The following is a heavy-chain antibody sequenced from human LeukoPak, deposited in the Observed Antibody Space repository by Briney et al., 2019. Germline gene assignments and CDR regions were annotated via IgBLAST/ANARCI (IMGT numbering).Heavy chain of an antibody. Sequence: GGSLRLSCAASGFTFSSYAMSWVRQAPGKGLEWVSAISGSGGATYYADSVKGRFTISRDNTKNTLYLQMNSLRAGDTATYYCAKDQSGTYYGDTFDIWGQGTMVTVSS. CDR2: ISGSGGAT. CDR1: GFTFSSYA. CDR3: AKDQSGTYYGDTFDI. V-gene: IGHV3-23*01. D-gene: IGHD1-26*01. J-gene: IGHJ3*02.